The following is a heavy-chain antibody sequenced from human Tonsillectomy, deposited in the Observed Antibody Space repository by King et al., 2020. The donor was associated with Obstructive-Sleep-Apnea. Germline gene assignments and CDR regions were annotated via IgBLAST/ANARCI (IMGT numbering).Heavy chain of an antibody. Sequence: VQLVESGGGLVKPGGSLRLSCAASGFTFSSYSMNWVRQAPGKGLEWVSSISSSSSYIYYADAVKGRLTISRDNAKNSLYLQMNSLSAEDTAVYYCARDREARYFDYWGQGTLVTVSS. J-gene: IGHJ4*02. V-gene: IGHV3-21*01. CDR1: GFTFSSYS. CDR3: ARDREARYFDY. D-gene: IGHD6-6*01. CDR2: ISSSSSYI.